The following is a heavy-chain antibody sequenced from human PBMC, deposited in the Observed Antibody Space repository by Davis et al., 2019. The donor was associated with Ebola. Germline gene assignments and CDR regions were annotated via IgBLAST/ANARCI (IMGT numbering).Heavy chain of an antibody. CDR1: GGSFSGYY. V-gene: IGHV4-59*12. J-gene: IGHJ5*02. Sequence: SETLSLTCAVYGGSFSGYYWSWIRQPPGKGLEWIGYIYYSGSTNYNPSLKSRVTISVDTSKNQFSLKLSSVTAADTAVYYCARLGGWLVDWFDPWGQGTLVTVSS. D-gene: IGHD6-19*01. CDR2: IYYSGST. CDR3: ARLGGWLVDWFDP.